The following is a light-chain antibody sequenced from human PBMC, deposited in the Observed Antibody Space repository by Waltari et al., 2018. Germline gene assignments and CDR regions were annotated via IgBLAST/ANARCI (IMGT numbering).Light chain of an antibody. J-gene: IGLJ2*01. CDR1: SLRSYY. CDR3: NSLDSSGNHLV. Sequence: SSELTQDPAVSVALGQTVRITCRGDSLRSYYASWYQQKPGQAPVLVIFGNNNPPSGIQDRFSGSSSGNTASLTITGAQAEDEADYYCNSLDSSGNHLVFGGGTKLTVL. CDR2: GNN. V-gene: IGLV3-19*01.